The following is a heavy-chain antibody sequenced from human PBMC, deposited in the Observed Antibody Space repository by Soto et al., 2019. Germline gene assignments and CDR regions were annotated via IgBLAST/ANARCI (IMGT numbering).Heavy chain of an antibody. V-gene: IGHV1-18*01. CDR2: ISAYNGNT. D-gene: IGHD3-3*01. Sequence: QVQLVQSGAEVKKPGASVKVSCKASGYTFTSYGISWVRQAPGQGLEWMGWISAYNGNTNYAQKLQGRVTMTTDTSTSTAYMKLRSLRSYDTAVYYCAGDPADYDFWSGPIDYWGQGTLVTVSS. CDR3: AGDPADYDFWSGPIDY. CDR1: GYTFTSYG. J-gene: IGHJ4*02.